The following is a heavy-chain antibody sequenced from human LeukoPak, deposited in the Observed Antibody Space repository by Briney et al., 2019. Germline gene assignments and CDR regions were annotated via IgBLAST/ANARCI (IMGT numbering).Heavy chain of an antibody. J-gene: IGHJ4*02. Sequence: GGSLRLSCAASGFTFSSYAMSWVRQAPGKGLEWVSAISGSGGSTYYADSVKGRFTISRDNSKNTLYLQMNSLRAEDTAVYYCARDCGGDCYNFDYWGQGTLVTVSS. CDR2: ISGSGGST. CDR1: GFTFSSYA. D-gene: IGHD2-21*02. V-gene: IGHV3-23*01. CDR3: ARDCGGDCYNFDY.